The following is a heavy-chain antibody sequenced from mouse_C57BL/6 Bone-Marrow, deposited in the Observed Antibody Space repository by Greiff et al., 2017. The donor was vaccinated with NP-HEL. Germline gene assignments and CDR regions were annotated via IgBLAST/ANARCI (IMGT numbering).Heavy chain of an antibody. J-gene: IGHJ4*01. D-gene: IGHD1-1*01. CDR1: GYTFTSYW. CDR3: ASFTTVVALYYYAMDY. V-gene: IGHV1-64*01. CDR2: IHPNSGST. Sequence: QVQLQQPGAELVKPGASVKLSCKASGYTFTSYWMHWVKQRPGQGLEWIGMIHPNSGSTNYNEKFKSKATLTVDKSSSTAYMQLSSLTSEDSAVYYCASFTTVVALYYYAMDYWGQGTSVTVSS.